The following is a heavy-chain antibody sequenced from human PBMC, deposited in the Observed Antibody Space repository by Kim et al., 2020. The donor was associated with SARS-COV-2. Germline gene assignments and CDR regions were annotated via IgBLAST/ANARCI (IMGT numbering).Heavy chain of an antibody. D-gene: IGHD6-13*01. CDR2: IYSGGST. CDR1: GFTVSSNY. V-gene: IGHV3-53*01. J-gene: IGHJ6*02. Sequence: GGSLRLSCAASGFTVSSNYMSWVRQAPGKGLEWVSVIYSGGSTYYADSVKGRFTISRDNSKNTLYLQMNSLRAEDTAVYYCARAGSYSSSWLPLSGYYYGMDVWGQGTTVTVSS. CDR3: ARAGSYSSSWLPLSGYYYGMDV.